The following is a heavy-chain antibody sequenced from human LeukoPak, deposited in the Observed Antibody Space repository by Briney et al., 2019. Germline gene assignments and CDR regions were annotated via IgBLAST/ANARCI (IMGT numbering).Heavy chain of an antibody. CDR2: IRNKANNYAT. CDR1: GFTFSVSA. Sequence: PGGSLRLSCAASGFTFSVSAMYWVRQASGKGLEWVGRIRNKANNYATAYAASLKGRFTISRDDSKNTAYLQMNSLETEDTAMYYCTYTSSSGVVYWGQGTPVTVSS. J-gene: IGHJ4*02. D-gene: IGHD6-6*01. CDR3: TYTSSSGVVY. V-gene: IGHV3-73*01.